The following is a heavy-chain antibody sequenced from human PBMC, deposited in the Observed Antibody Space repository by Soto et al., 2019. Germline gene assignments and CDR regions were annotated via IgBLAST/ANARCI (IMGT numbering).Heavy chain of an antibody. D-gene: IGHD3-10*01. CDR2: IYNSGST. CDR3: ARAPYGSGTKPYYFDY. V-gene: IGHV4-61*08. CDR1: GGSIGSGDYY. J-gene: IGHJ4*02. Sequence: PSETLSLTCTVSGGSIGSGDYYWSWIRQPPGKGLEWIGFIYNSGSTNYNPSLKSRVTISMDTSRNQFSLILSSVTAADTAVYYCARAPYGSGTKPYYFDYWGQGTLVTVSS.